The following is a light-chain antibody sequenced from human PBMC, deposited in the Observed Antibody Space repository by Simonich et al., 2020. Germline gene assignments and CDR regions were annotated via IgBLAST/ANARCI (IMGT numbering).Light chain of an antibody. J-gene: IGKJ5*01. CDR1: QSVLYNSNTKNY. V-gene: IGKV4-1*01. CDR2: WAS. CDR3: QQYYSTPIT. Sequence: DIVMTQSPDSLAVSLGERATINCKSSQSVLYNSNTKNYLAWYQHKPGQPPRLLIYWASTRESGGPDRFSGSGSGTDFTLTISSLQAEDVAVYYCQQYYSTPITFGQGTRLEIK.